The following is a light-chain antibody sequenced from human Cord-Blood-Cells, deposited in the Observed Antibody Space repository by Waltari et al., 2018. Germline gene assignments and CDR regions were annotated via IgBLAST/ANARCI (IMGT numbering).Light chain of an antibody. CDR3: QAWDSSTVV. CDR2: QDS. Sequence: SYELTQPPSVSVSPGQTASITCSGDKLGDKYACWSQQKPGQSPVLVIYQDSKRPSGIPERFSGSNSGNTATLTISGTQAMDEADYYCQAWDSSTVVFGTGTKVTVL. J-gene: IGLJ1*01. V-gene: IGLV3-1*01. CDR1: KLGDKY.